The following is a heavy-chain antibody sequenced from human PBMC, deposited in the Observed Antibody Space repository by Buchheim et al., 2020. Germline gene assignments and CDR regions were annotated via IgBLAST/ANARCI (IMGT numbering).Heavy chain of an antibody. CDR1: GGSFSGHY. V-gene: IGHV4-34*01. J-gene: IGHJ5*01. CDR3: ARLVTTNNWFDS. D-gene: IGHD4-17*01. CDR2: INHRGRT. Sequence: QVQLQQWGAGLLKPSETLSLTCTVSGGSFSGHYWSWIRQPPGKGLEWIGQINHRGRTKYNPSLKSRVTISVDTSKKQVFLKLSSMTAADTAVYYCARLVTTNNWFDSWGQGTL.